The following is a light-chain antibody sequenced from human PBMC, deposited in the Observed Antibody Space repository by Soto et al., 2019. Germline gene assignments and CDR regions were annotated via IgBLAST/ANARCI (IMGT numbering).Light chain of an antibody. CDR3: QQHGTSPIT. V-gene: IGKV3-20*01. J-gene: IGKJ5*01. CDR1: HTISSSY. Sequence: IVLTQSPGTLSLSPGERATLSCRSSHTISSSYLAWYQQKPGQTPRLXVYGASSRATGIPDRFSGSGSGTDFTLTISRLEPEDFAVYYCQQHGTSPITFGQGTRLEIK. CDR2: GAS.